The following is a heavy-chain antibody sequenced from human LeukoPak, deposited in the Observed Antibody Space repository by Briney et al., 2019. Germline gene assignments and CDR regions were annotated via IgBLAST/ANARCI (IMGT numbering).Heavy chain of an antibody. V-gene: IGHV4-39*01. Sequence: SETLSLTCTVSGGSISSFDYYWGWIRQPPGKGLEWIGSIYYSGSTYYNSSLKSRVTISVDSSKNQFSLKLTSVTAADTAVYYCATSDSSIAAAGFVSWGQGTLVTVSS. D-gene: IGHD6-13*01. CDR1: GGSISSFDYY. J-gene: IGHJ5*01. CDR2: IYYSGST. CDR3: ATSDSSIAAAGFVS.